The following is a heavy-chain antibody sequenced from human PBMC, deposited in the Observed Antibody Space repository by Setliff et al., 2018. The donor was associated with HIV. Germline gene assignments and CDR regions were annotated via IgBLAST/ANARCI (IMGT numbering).Heavy chain of an antibody. D-gene: IGHD5-18*01. V-gene: IGHV3-48*03. CDR3: ARESYNYGYND. Sequence: LRLSCAASGFTFSSYEMNWVRQAPGKGLEWVSYISSSGSTIYYADSVKGRFITFRDNAKNSLYLQMNSLRAEDTAVYYCARESYNYGYNDWGQGTLVTVSS. CDR1: GFTFSSYE. CDR2: ISSSGSTI. J-gene: IGHJ4*02.